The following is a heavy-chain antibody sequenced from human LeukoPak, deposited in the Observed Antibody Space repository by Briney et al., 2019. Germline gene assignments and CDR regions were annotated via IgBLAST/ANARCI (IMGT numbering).Heavy chain of an antibody. CDR3: ASPEYSSSSDAFDI. Sequence: GESLKISCQSSGSSFTSYWIGWVRQLPGKGLEWMGIIYPGDSDTRYSPSFQGQVTISADKSISTAYLQWSSLKASDTAMYYCASPEYSSSSDAFDIWGQGTMVTVSS. CDR2: IYPGDSDT. J-gene: IGHJ3*02. V-gene: IGHV5-51*01. D-gene: IGHD6-6*01. CDR1: GSSFTSYW.